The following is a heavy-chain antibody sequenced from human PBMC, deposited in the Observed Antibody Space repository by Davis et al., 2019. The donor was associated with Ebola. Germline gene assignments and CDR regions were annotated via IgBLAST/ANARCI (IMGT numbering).Heavy chain of an antibody. CDR1: GGSISSGTYY. J-gene: IGHJ2*01. Sequence: SETLSLTCSVSGGSISSGTYYWGWVRQPPGKGLEWIGAIYYNGRTYYNSSLASRVTISLDTSKNQFSLKLRSVTAAETAVYFCARLSGLFSSSSGALFFDLWGRGTLVSVSS. D-gene: IGHD6-6*01. V-gene: IGHV4-39*07. CDR2: IYYNGRT. CDR3: ARLSGLFSSSSGALFFDL.